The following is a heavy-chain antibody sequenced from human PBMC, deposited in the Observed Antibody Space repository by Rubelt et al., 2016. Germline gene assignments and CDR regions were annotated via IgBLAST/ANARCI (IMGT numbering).Heavy chain of an antibody. Sequence: GASVKISCKASGYSFTTYYMHWVRQAPGQGLEWMVMIDPSGGATNYAQKFQGRSTMTWDTSTSTDYLDLSSLRSEDTAVYDCAREPASTCYFDFWGQGTLVTVSS. J-gene: IGHJ4*02. CDR1: GYSFTTYY. CDR2: IDPSGGAT. D-gene: IGHD2/OR15-2a*01. V-gene: IGHV1-46*01. CDR3: AREPASTCYFDF.